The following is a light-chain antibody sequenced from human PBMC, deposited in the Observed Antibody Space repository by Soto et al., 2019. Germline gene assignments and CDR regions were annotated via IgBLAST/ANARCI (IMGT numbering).Light chain of an antibody. CDR2: GAS. Sequence: EIVLTQSPGTLSLSPGERATLSCRASQSVSSNYLVWYQQKPGQPLRLLIYGASSRATGIPDRFSGSGSGTDFALTISRLEPEDFAVYYCQQYSGSPSTFGQGTKLAIE. CDR3: QQYSGSPST. CDR1: QSVSSNY. V-gene: IGKV3-20*01. J-gene: IGKJ2*01.